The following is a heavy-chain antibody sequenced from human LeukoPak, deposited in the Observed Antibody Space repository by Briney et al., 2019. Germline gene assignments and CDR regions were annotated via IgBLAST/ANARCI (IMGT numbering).Heavy chain of an antibody. Sequence: SETLSLTCTVSGGTISSYYWSWIRQPPGKGLEWIGDIYYSGSTNYNPSLKSRVTISVDTSKSQFSLRLSSVTAADTAVYYSARLASGSYGPLTPFDYWGQRTLVTVSS. D-gene: IGHD1-26*01. J-gene: IGHJ4*02. V-gene: IGHV4-59*08. CDR3: ARLASGSYGPLTPFDY. CDR2: IYYSGST. CDR1: GGTISSYY.